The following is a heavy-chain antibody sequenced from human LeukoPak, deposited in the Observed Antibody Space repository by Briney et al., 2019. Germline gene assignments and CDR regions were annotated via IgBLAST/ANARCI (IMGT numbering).Heavy chain of an antibody. J-gene: IGHJ2*01. CDR1: GFTFSSYW. CDR3: ARATPATFGHFDL. D-gene: IGHD3-16*01. CDR2: INSDGSST. V-gene: IGHV3-74*01. Sequence: PGGSLRLSCAASGFTFSSYWMHWVRQAPGKGLVWVSRINSDGSSTSYADSVKGRFTISRDNAKNTLYLQMNSLRAEDTAVYYCARATPATFGHFDLWGRGTLVTVSS.